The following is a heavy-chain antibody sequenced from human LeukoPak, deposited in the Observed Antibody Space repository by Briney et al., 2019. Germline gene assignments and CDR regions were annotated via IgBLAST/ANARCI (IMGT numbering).Heavy chain of an antibody. CDR2: ISGSGGST. CDR3: AKRAGDSSSWYYFDY. CDR1: GFTFSSYA. J-gene: IGHJ4*02. Sequence: GGSLRLSCAASGFTFSSYAMSWVRQAPGKGLEWVSAISGSGGSTYYAGSVKGRFTISRDNSKNTLYLQMNSLRAEDTAVYYCAKRAGDSSSWYYFDYWGQGTLVTVSS. V-gene: IGHV3-23*01. D-gene: IGHD6-13*01.